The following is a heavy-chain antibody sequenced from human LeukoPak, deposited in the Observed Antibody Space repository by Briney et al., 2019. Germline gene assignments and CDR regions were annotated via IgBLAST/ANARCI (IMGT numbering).Heavy chain of an antibody. CDR1: GYTFTTYP. Sequence: VASVKVSCKASGYTFTTYPLNWVRQAPGQGLEWMGWISTNTGNPTYAQAFTGRFVFSLDTSVNTAFLQINSLKPEDTAVYYCATLPSGWPGGRPAIDIWGQGTMVTVSS. D-gene: IGHD6-19*01. V-gene: IGHV7-4-1*02. CDR2: ISTNTGNP. CDR3: ATLPSGWPGGRPAIDI. J-gene: IGHJ3*02.